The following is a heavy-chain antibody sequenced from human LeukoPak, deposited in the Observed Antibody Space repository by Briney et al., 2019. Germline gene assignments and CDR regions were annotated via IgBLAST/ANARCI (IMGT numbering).Heavy chain of an antibody. Sequence: PGGSLRLSCAASGFTFSSYAMSWVRQAPGKGLECVSAISGSGGSTYYADSVKGRFTISRDNSKNTLYLQMNSLRAEDTAVYYCAKDAAVTMVRGVIKIKAPSYFDYWGQGTLVTVSS. CDR1: GFTFSSYA. V-gene: IGHV3-23*01. CDR3: AKDAAVTMVRGVIKIKAPSYFDY. D-gene: IGHD3-10*01. CDR2: ISGSGGST. J-gene: IGHJ4*02.